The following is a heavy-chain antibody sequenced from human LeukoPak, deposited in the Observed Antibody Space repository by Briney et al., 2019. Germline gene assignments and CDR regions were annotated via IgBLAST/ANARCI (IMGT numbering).Heavy chain of an antibody. CDR2: ISAYSGNT. CDR1: GYTFTSYG. CDR3: AKARSSYGYYYYYMDV. V-gene: IGHV1-18*01. J-gene: IGHJ6*03. Sequence: ASVKVSCKASGYTFTSYGISWVRQAPGQGLEWMGWISAYSGNTNYVQKLQGRVTMTTDTSTSTAYMELRSLRSDDTAVYYCAKARSSYGYYYYYMDVWGKGTTVTVSS. D-gene: IGHD5-18*01.